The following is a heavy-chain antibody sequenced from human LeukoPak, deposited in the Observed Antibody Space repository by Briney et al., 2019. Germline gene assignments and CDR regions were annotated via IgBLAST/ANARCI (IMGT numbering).Heavy chain of an antibody. CDR2: IYYSGST. CDR1: GGSISSYY. D-gene: IGHD6-6*01. J-gene: IGHJ6*02. Sequence: PSETLSLTCTVSGGSISSYYWSWIRQPPGNGLEWIGYIYYSGSTNYNPSLKSRVTISVDTSKNQFSLKLSSVTAADTAVYYCARGVAARPDYYYYGMDVWGQGTTVTVSS. V-gene: IGHV4-59*01. CDR3: ARGVAARPDYYYYGMDV.